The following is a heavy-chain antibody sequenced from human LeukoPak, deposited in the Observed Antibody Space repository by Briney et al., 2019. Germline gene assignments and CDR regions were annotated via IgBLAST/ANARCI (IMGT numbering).Heavy chain of an antibody. Sequence: SVKVSCKASGGTFSSYAISWVRQAPGQGLEWMGGIIPIFGTANYAQKFQGRVTITADESTSTAYMELSSLRSEDTAVYYCAKPYYYDSSGYYYFDYWGQGTLVTVSS. CDR2: IIPIFGTA. CDR3: AKPYYYDSSGYYYFDY. CDR1: GGTFSSYA. D-gene: IGHD3-22*01. V-gene: IGHV1-69*13. J-gene: IGHJ4*02.